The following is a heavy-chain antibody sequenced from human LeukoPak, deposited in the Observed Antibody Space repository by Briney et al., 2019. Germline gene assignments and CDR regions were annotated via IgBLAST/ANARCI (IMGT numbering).Heavy chain of an antibody. Sequence: GASVKVSCKASGYDFTSYYMHWLRQAPGQGLEWMAIISPSSGSTGFAQKFQGRLSMTRDTSTSTVYMELRSLRSEDTAVYYCARGSSTAVVILDPYYFDSWGQGTLVTVSS. J-gene: IGHJ4*02. D-gene: IGHD3-22*01. CDR1: GYDFTSYY. CDR2: ISPSSGST. CDR3: ARGSSTAVVILDPYYFDS. V-gene: IGHV1-46*01.